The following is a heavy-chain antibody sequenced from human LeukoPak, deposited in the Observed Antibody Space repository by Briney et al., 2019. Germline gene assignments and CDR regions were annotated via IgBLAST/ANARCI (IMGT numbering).Heavy chain of an antibody. D-gene: IGHD3/OR15-3a*01. V-gene: IGHV3-30*02. J-gene: IGHJ4*02. CDR2: IRYDGHNT. CDR1: GFTFSNYG. Sequence: GGSLRLSCAASGFTFSNYGMHWVRQAPGKGLEYVAFIRYDGHNTYYADSVKGRFTVSRDNSKNFLYLQMNSLRAEDTAVYYCVKADGLLTVSFDYWGQGALVTVSS. CDR3: VKADGLLTVSFDY.